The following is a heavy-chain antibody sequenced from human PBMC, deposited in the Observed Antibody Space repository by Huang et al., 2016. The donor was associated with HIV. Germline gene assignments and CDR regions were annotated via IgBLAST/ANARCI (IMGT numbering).Heavy chain of an antibody. CDR2: ISPIVGTA. CDR3: ARARGYYDSSVSYYFDY. CDR1: GGTFSSYA. Sequence: QVQLVQSGAEVKKPGSSVKVSCKASGGTFSSYAISWVRQAAGQGLEWMGGISPIVGTAKYAQKFQGRVTITADESTSTAYMELSSLRSEDTAVYYCARARGYYDSSVSYYFDYWGQGTLVTVSS. D-gene: IGHD3-22*01. J-gene: IGHJ4*02. V-gene: IGHV1-69*13.